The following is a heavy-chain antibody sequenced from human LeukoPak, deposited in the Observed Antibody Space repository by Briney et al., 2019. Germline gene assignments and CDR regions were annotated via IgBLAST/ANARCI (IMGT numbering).Heavy chain of an antibody. D-gene: IGHD2-15*01. Sequence: GGSLRLSCAASGFTFSNYAMTWVRQPPGKGLEWVSAITGSGGGTYYADSVKGRFTISRDNSKNTLYLQMNSLRAEDTAIYYCAKRIPSWYYVDSWGQGTLVTVSS. CDR3: AKRIPSWYYVDS. CDR1: GFTFSNYA. J-gene: IGHJ4*02. CDR2: ITGSGGGT. V-gene: IGHV3-23*01.